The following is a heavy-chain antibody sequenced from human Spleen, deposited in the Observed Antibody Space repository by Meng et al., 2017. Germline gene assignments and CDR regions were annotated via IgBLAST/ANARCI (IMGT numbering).Heavy chain of an antibody. CDR1: GYIFTTYG. V-gene: IGHV7-4-1*02. CDR3: ARVDTVEFDY. J-gene: IGHJ4*02. CDR2: INTDTGNP. Sequence: QVQFVQSGSELKTPGASVKVSCKASGYIFTTYGMNWVRQAPGQGLEWMGWINTDTGNPTYAQGFTGRFVFSLDTSVSTAYLQISSLKAEDTAVHYCARVDTVEFDYWGQGTLVTVSS. D-gene: IGHD1-1*01.